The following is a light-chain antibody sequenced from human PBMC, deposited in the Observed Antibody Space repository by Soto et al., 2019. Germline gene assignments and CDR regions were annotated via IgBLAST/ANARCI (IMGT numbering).Light chain of an antibody. CDR1: HGISNY. CDR2: AAS. V-gene: IGKV1-27*01. J-gene: IGKJ1*01. CDR3: QQYDSSPWT. Sequence: IQMTQSPSSLSPSVGDRVTITCLGIHGISNYLAWYQQKPGKVPKLLIYAASTLQTGVPSRFSGSGSGTDFTLTISSLQPEDFATYYCQQYDSSPWTFGQGTKVDIK.